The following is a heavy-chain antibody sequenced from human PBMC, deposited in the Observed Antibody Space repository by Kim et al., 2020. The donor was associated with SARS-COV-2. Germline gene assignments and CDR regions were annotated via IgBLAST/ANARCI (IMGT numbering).Heavy chain of an antibody. Sequence: GRFTISRDNSKNTLYLQMNSLRAEDTAVYYCARDGLWGYSGYGSSENFDYWGQGTLVTVSS. V-gene: IGHV3-30*07. J-gene: IGHJ4*02. D-gene: IGHD5-12*01. CDR3: ARDGLWGYSGYGSSENFDY.